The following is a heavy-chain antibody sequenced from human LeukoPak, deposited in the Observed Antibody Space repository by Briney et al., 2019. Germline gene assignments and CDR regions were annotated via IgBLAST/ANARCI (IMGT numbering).Heavy chain of an antibody. J-gene: IGHJ4*02. V-gene: IGHV3-43*01. Sequence: QAGGSLRLSCAASGFTFDDYTMHWVRQAPGKGLEWVSLISWDGGSTYYADSVKGRFTISRDNSKNTLYLQMNSLRAEDTAVYYCAKDGQAAAGPYYFDYWGQGTLVTVSS. CDR1: GFTFDDYT. CDR3: AKDGQAAAGPYYFDY. D-gene: IGHD6-13*01. CDR2: ISWDGGST.